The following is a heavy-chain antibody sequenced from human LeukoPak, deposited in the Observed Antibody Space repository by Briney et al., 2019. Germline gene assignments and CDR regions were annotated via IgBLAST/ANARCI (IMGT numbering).Heavy chain of an antibody. CDR2: ISGSGGAT. J-gene: IGHJ4*02. D-gene: IGHD1-1*01. V-gene: IGHV3-23*01. CDR3: ARNEESYYFDY. Sequence: PGGSLRLSCAASGFTFNSYAMTWVRQAPGKGLEWVSLISGSGGATYYADSMKGRFTISRDNSKNTLYLQMNSLRAEDTAVYYCARNEESYYFDYWGQGALVTVSS. CDR1: GFTFNSYA.